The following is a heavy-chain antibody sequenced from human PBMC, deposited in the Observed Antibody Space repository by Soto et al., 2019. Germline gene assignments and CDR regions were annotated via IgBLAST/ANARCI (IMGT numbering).Heavy chain of an antibody. Sequence: GESLKISCAASGFTFSSYAMHWVRQAPGKGLEWVAVISYDGSNKYYADSVKGRFTISRDNSKNTLYLQMNSLRAEDTAVYYCARGEVLRFLEWLLPPNWFDPWGQGTLVTVSS. CDR2: ISYDGSNK. V-gene: IGHV3-30-3*01. D-gene: IGHD3-3*01. J-gene: IGHJ5*02. CDR1: GFTFSSYA. CDR3: ARGEVLRFLEWLLPPNWFDP.